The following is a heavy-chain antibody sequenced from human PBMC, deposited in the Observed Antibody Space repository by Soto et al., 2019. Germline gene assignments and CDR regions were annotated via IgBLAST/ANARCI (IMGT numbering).Heavy chain of an antibody. V-gene: IGHV1-3*01. D-gene: IGHD3-10*01. CDR2: INAGNGNT. CDR3: ASSRITMVPYGMGV. CDR1: GYTFTSYA. Sequence: ASVKVSCKASGYTFTSYAMHWVRQAPGQRLEWMGWINAGNGNTKYPQKFQGRVTITRDASASTAYMELSSLRSEDTAVYYCASSRITMVPYGMGVWGQGTTVTVSS. J-gene: IGHJ6*02.